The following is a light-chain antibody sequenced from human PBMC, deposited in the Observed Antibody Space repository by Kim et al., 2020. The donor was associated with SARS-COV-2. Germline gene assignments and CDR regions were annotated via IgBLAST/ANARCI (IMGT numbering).Light chain of an antibody. V-gene: IGLV3-19*01. CDR2: GKN. CDR1: SLRSYD. Sequence: VDLGQTVRITCQGDSLRSYDATWYQQKPGQAPILVIYGKNNRPSGIPDRFSGSSSGNTASLTITGTQAGDEADYYCSSRDSNDNVIFGGGTKLTVL. CDR3: SSRDSNDNVI. J-gene: IGLJ2*01.